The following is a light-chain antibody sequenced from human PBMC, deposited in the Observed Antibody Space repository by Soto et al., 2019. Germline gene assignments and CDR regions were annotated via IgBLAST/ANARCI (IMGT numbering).Light chain of an antibody. CDR2: GAS. CDR1: QSVSSK. J-gene: IGKJ5*01. V-gene: IGKV3-15*01. Sequence: DTVMTQSPSTLSLSPGERATLSCRASQSVSSKLVWYQQKPGQAPRFLIYGASTRATGIPARFRGSGSGTEFTLTIDSLQSEDFAVYYCQQFHNWPPITFGQGTRLEVK. CDR3: QQFHNWPPIT.